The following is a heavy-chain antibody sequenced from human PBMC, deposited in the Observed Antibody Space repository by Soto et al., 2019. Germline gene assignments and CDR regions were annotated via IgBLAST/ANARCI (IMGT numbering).Heavy chain of an antibody. D-gene: IGHD6-13*01. V-gene: IGHV3-23*01. CDR2: ISGSGGST. J-gene: IGHJ4*02. Sequence: EVQLLESGGGLAQPGGSLRLSCAASGFTFSSYAMSWVRQAPGKGLEWVSAISGSGGSTYYADSVKGRFTISRDNSKNTLYLQMNSLRAEDTAVYYCAKPGSSWEFAGDYWGQGTLVTVSS. CDR3: AKPGSSWEFAGDY. CDR1: GFTFSSYA.